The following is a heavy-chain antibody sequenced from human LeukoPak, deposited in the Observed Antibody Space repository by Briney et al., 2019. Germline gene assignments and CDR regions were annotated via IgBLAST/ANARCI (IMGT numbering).Heavy chain of an antibody. Sequence: PSETLPLTCTVSGGSICSHYWSWIRHPPGKGLEWIGYIYYSGSTNYNPSLKSRVTISVDTSKNQFSLKLSSVTAADTAVYFCARWRGTYSPSYWGQGTLVTVSS. V-gene: IGHV4-59*11. D-gene: IGHD1-26*01. CDR3: ARWRGTYSPSY. CDR2: IYYSGST. CDR1: GGSICSHY. J-gene: IGHJ4*02.